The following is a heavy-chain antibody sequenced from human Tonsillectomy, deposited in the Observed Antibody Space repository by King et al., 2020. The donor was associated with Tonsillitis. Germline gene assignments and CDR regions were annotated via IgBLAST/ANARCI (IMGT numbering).Heavy chain of an antibody. D-gene: IGHD4-17*01. CDR1: GDSINGGPYY. V-gene: IGHV4-61*02. CDR3: AREDFGDYPY. CDR2: ISSSGST. J-gene: IGHJ4*02. Sequence: QVQLQESGPGLVKPSQTLSLTCTVSGDSINGGPYYWNWIRQPAGRGLEWIGRISSSGSTNSNPSLMGRVTISVDTSKNQFSLKLNSVSAADTAVYYCAREDFGDYPYWGQGTLVTVSS.